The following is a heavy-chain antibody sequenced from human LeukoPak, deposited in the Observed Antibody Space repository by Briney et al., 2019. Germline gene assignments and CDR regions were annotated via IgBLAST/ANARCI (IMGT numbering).Heavy chain of an antibody. CDR2: INPNSGGT. Sequence: ASVKVSCKASGYTFTGYYMHWVRQAPGQGLEWMGRINPNSGGTNYAQKFQGRVTMTRDTSISTAYMELSRLRSDDTAVYHCARGLGTVRASDYWGQGTLVTVSS. J-gene: IGHJ4*02. CDR1: GYTFTGYY. D-gene: IGHD4-17*01. V-gene: IGHV1-2*06. CDR3: ARGLGTVRASDY.